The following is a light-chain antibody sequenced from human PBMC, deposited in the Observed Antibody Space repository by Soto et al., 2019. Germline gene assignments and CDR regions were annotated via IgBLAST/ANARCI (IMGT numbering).Light chain of an antibody. CDR3: QQYNNWPPFT. Sequence: EVVMTQSPATLSVSPGERATLSCRASQGVSTNLAWYQQKPGQAPRLLIYGASTRATDIPARFSGSGSGTEFTLTISGLLSEDFAVYYCQQYNNWPPFTFGPGTKVDF. CDR2: GAS. CDR1: QGVSTN. V-gene: IGKV3-15*01. J-gene: IGKJ3*01.